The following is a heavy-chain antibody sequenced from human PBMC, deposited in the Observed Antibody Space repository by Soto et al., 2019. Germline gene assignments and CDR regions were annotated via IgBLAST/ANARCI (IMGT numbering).Heavy chain of an antibody. J-gene: IGHJ5*02. CDR2: IYYNGNT. Sequence: TLSLTCTVSGGSISSGEYYWTWIRQPPGKGLEWIGYIYYNGNTYYNASLKSRLTISVDTSKNQFSLKLNSVTAADTAVYYCARGYGDFDNWFDPWGQGTLVTVSS. CDR3: ARGYGDFDNWFDP. D-gene: IGHD4-17*01. CDR1: GGSISSGEYY. V-gene: IGHV4-30-4*01.